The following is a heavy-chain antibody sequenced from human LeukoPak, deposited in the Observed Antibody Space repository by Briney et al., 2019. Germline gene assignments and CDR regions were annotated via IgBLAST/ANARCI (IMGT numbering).Heavy chain of an antibody. Sequence: PGGSLRLSCAASGFTFNSYAGGWVRQAPGKGLEWVSAISGGGDSAYYADSVKGRFTIYRDNSKNTLYLQMNSLRAEDTAVYYFSKDAYTGAFDIWRKRTMVTVSS. CDR2: ISGGGDSA. CDR1: GFTFNSYA. CDR3: SKDAYTGAFDI. V-gene: IGHV3-23*01. J-gene: IGHJ3*02. D-gene: IGHD3-16*01.